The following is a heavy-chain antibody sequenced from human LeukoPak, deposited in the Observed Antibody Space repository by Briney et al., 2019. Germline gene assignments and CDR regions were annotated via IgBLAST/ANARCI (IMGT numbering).Heavy chain of an antibody. J-gene: IGHJ4*02. V-gene: IGHV3-53*01. D-gene: IGHD1-26*01. CDR1: GFTVSSNY. CDR3: ARDGGSYLQPTDY. CDR2: IYSGDST. Sequence: PGGSLRLSCAASGFTVSSNYMSWVRQAPGKGLEWVSIIYSGDSTYYADSVKGRFTISRDNSKNTLYLQMNSLRAEDTAVYHCARDGGSYLQPTDYWGQGTLVTVSS.